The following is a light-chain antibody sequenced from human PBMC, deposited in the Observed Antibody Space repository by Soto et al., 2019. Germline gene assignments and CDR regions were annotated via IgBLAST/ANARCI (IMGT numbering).Light chain of an antibody. V-gene: IGLV2-23*02. Sequence: QSVLTQPASVSGSPGQSITISCTGTSSDVGSYNLVSWYQQHPGKAPKLMIYEVSKRPSGVSNRFSGSKSGNTASLTISGLQAEDEADYSCCSYAGSTPVFGTGTKVTVL. CDR2: EVS. CDR1: SSDVGSYNL. CDR3: CSYAGSTPV. J-gene: IGLJ1*01.